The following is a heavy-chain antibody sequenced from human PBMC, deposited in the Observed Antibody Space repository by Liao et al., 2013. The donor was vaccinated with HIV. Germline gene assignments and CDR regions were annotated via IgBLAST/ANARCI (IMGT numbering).Heavy chain of an antibody. D-gene: IGHD4-23*01. Sequence: QVQLQESGPGLVKPSETLSLTCTVSGGSIGSFYWTWIRQPAGKGLEWIGRIYTSGSTNCSPSLTSRVTISLDTSNNHFSLKLSSVTAADTAVYYCARDWGVVTDYWYFDLWGRGTLVTVSS. CDR3: ARDWGVVTDYWYFDL. J-gene: IGHJ2*01. CDR1: GGSIGSFY. CDR2: IYTSGST. V-gene: IGHV4-4*07.